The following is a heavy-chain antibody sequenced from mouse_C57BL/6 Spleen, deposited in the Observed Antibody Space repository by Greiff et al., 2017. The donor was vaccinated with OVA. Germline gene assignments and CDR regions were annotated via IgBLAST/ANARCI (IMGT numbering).Heavy chain of an antibody. J-gene: IGHJ3*01. Sequence: EVNVVESGGGLVKPGGSLKLSCAASGFTFSDYGMHWVRQAPEKGLEWVAYISSGSSTIYYADTVKGRFTISRDNAKNTLFLQMTSLRSEDTAMYYCARGGYYGYAWFAYWGQGTLVTVS. D-gene: IGHD2-2*01. V-gene: IGHV5-17*01. CDR2: ISSGSSTI. CDR3: ARGGYYGYAWFAY. CDR1: GFTFSDYG.